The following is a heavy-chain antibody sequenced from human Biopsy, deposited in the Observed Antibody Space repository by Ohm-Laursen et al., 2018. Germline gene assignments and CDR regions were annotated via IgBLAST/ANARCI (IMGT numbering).Heavy chain of an antibody. CDR3: AWGSGSGFYFDQ. D-gene: IGHD2-15*01. CDR2: IYAGATT. J-gene: IGHJ4*02. V-gene: IGHV3-66*01. CDR1: QFTVRTNS. Sequence: SLRLSCTASQFTVRTNSMSWVRLAPGKGLEWVSVIYAGATTYYPDSVKGRFTLSRDNSRNTIYIQMDSLRGEDTAVYFCAWGSGSGFYFDQWGQGTLVTVSS.